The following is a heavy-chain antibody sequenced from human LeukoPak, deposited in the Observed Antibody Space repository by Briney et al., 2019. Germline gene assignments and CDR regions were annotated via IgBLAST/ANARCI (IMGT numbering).Heavy chain of an antibody. J-gene: IGHJ2*01. D-gene: IGHD4-17*01. Sequence: GGSLRLSCAASGFTFSSHSLNWVRQAPGRGLEWLSSISGSGVYIYYADSAKGRFTISRDNAKNTLYLQMNSLRAEDTAIYYCARPPIMATTGWYFDLWGRGTLVTVSS. V-gene: IGHV3-21*01. CDR3: ARPPIMATTGWYFDL. CDR2: ISGSGVYI. CDR1: GFTFSSHS.